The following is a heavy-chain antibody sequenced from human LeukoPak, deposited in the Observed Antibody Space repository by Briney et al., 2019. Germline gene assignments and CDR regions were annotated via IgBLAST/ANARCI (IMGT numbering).Heavy chain of an antibody. CDR3: ARTPCSGWPYFDY. CDR2: IEWDDDK. V-gene: IGHV2-70*10. J-gene: IGHJ4*02. CDR1: GFSLSTSGMC. Sequence: PTQTLTLTSIFCGFSLSTSGMCVNWIRQPAGKALEWKARIEWDDDKYYSTSLNTRLTNSKVTTKIQVVLTMTNMDPVDTATYYWARTPCSGWPYFDYWGQGTLVTVSS. D-gene: IGHD6-19*01.